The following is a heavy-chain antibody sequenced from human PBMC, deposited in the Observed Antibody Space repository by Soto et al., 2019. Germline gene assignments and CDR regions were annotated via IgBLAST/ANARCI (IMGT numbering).Heavy chain of an antibody. Sequence: XYSGSTYYNPSLKSRATISVDTSKNQFSLKLSSVTAADTAVYYCARGGPVYYYFDYWGQGTLVTV. J-gene: IGHJ4*02. V-gene: IGHV4-30-4*01. CDR2: XYSGST. D-gene: IGHD6-6*01. CDR3: ARGGPVYYYFDY.